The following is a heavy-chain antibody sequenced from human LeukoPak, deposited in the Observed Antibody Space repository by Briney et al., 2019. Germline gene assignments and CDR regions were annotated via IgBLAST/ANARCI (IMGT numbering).Heavy chain of an antibody. V-gene: IGHV3-64*02. D-gene: IGHD1-26*01. J-gene: IGHJ3*02. CDR2: ISSNGGST. Sequence: PGGSLRLSCAASGFTFSNYGIHWVRQAPGKGLEYVSAISSNGGSTYYADSVRGRFTVSRDNSKNTLYLQMGSPRAEDMAVYYCARVASGSYYHAFDIWGQGTMVTVSS. CDR1: GFTFSNYG. CDR3: ARVASGSYYHAFDI.